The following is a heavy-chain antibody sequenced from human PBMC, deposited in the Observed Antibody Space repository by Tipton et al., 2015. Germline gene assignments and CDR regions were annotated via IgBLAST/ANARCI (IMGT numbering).Heavy chain of an antibody. D-gene: IGHD6-19*01. V-gene: IGHV4-61*08. CDR1: GGSIRSAGYD. J-gene: IGHJ6*02. CDR2: IYYSWST. CDR3: ARKPSGPGDYYYYGMDV. Sequence: TLSLTCTVSGGSIRSAGYDWTWIRQPPGQGLEWIGYIYYSWSTNYNPSLKSRVTISVDTSKNQFSLNLSSVTAADTAVYYCARKPSGPGDYYYYGMDVWGQGTTVTVSS.